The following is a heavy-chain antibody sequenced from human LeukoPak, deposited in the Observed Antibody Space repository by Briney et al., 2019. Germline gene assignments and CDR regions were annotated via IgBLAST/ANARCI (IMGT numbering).Heavy chain of an antibody. CDR3: ARARLPGAASIAARRDAFDI. D-gene: IGHD6-6*01. Sequence: GSSVKVSCKASGGTFSSYAISWVRQAPGQGLDWMGGIIPIFGTANYAQKFQGRVTITADESTSTAYMELSSLRSEDTAVYYCARARLPGAASIAARRDAFDIWGQGSMVTVSS. CDR2: IIPIFGTA. CDR1: GGTFSSYA. J-gene: IGHJ3*02. V-gene: IGHV1-69*01.